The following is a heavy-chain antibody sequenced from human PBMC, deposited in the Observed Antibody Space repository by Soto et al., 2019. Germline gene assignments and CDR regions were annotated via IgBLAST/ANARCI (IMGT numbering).Heavy chain of an antibody. CDR3: AREGYCSSTSCYSFEY. CDR2: ISRNGGST. D-gene: IGHD2-2*01. Sequence: EVQLVESGGGLVQPGGSLRLSCAASGFTFSSYAMHWVRQAPGKGLEYVSAISRNGGSTYYANSVKGRFTISRDNSKNPLYLQMGSLRAEDTAVYYCAREGYCSSTSCYSFEYWGQGTLVTVSS. V-gene: IGHV3-64*01. J-gene: IGHJ4*02. CDR1: GFTFSSYA.